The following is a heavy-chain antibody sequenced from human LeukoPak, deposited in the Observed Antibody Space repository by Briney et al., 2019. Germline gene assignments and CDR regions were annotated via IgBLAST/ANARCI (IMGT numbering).Heavy chain of an antibody. V-gene: IGHV3-30*18. CDR3: AKGYYYGSGSSYYYYGMDV. D-gene: IGHD3-10*01. CDR1: VFTFSSYG. J-gene: IGHJ6*04. CDR2: ISYDGSNK. Sequence: PGGSLRLSCAASVFTFSSYGMHWVRQAPGKGLEWVAVISYDGSNKYYADSVKGRFTISRDNSKNTLYLQMNSLRAEDTAVYYCAKGYYYGSGSSYYYYGMDVWGEGTTVTVSS.